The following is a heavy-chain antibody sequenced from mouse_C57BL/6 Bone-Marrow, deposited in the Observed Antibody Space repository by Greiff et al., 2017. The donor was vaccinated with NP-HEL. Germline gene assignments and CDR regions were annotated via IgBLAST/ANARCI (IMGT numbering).Heavy chain of an antibody. CDR1: GFTFSDFY. CDR2: SRNKANDYTT. CDR3: ARDANSTRYFDV. J-gene: IGHJ1*03. Sequence: EVQLVESGGGLVQSGRSLRLSCATSGFTFSDFYMEWVRQAPGKGLEWIAASRNKANDYTTEYSASVKGRFIVSRDTSQSILYLQMNALRSEDTAIYYCARDANSTRYFDVWGTGTTVTVSS. V-gene: IGHV7-1*01.